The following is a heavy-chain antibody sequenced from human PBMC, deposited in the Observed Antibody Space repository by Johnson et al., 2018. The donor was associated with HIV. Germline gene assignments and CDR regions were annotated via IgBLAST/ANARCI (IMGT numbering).Heavy chain of an antibody. CDR1: GFSVSSNF. J-gene: IGHJ3*02. CDR2: ISGSGGST. V-gene: IGHV3-23*04. Sequence: VQLVESGGVLVQPGGSLRLYCAAHGFSVSSNFMSWVRQAPGKGLEWVSAISGSGGSTYYADSVKGRFTISSDNSKNTLYLQMNSLRAEDTAVYYCARGGYSYGLDAFDIWGQGTMVTVSS. CDR3: ARGGYSYGLDAFDI. D-gene: IGHD5-18*01.